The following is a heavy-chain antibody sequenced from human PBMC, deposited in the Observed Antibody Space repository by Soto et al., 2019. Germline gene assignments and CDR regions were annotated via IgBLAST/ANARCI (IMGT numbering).Heavy chain of an antibody. CDR1: GVSISSYY. Sequence: QVQLQESGPGLVKPSETLSLTCTVSGVSISSYYWSWIRQPPGKGLEWIGYIYYSGSTNYNPSPKSRVTISVDTSKNRFSLKLSSVTAADTAVYYCATQRIAVAEALQHWGQGTLVTVS. CDR3: ATQRIAVAEALQH. D-gene: IGHD6-19*01. CDR2: IYYSGST. V-gene: IGHV4-59*01. J-gene: IGHJ1*01.